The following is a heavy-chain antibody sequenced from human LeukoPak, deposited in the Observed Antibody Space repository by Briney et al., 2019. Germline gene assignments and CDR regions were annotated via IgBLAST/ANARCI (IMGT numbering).Heavy chain of an antibody. Sequence: ASVQVSCMASGYTFTSYGISGVRQAPAQGLDWMGWISPFNGDTRYAQRLQGRVTMSTDTSTSTAYMDLRSLRSDDTAVYYCARGTTRDILTGYYRDEYFQHWGQGTLVTVSS. CDR1: GYTFTSYG. J-gene: IGHJ1*01. CDR2: ISPFNGDT. D-gene: IGHD3-9*01. CDR3: ARGTTRDILTGYYRDEYFQH. V-gene: IGHV1-18*01.